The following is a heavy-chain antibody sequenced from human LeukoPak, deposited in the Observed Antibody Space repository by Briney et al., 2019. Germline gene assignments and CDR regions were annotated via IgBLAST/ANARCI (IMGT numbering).Heavy chain of an antibody. V-gene: IGHV3-74*01. CDR2: INSDGTST. CDR3: AGHTYGIVFDY. CDR1: GFTFSSYW. D-gene: IGHD5-18*01. Sequence: GGSLRLSCAAPGFTFSSYWMHWVRQAPGKGLLWVSRINSDGTSTSYADSVKGRFTISRDNAKNTLYLQMNSLRAEDTAVYYCAGHTYGIVFDYWGQGTLVTVSS. J-gene: IGHJ4*02.